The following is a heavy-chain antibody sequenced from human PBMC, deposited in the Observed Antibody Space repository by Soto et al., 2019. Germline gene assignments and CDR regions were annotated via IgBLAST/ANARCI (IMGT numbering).Heavy chain of an antibody. J-gene: IGHJ6*02. D-gene: IGHD2-2*01. CDR3: ARRGGYCSSTSCPTLYYYYGMDV. CDR2: IYYSGST. CDR1: GGSISSYY. Sequence: SETLSLTCTVSGGSISSYYWSWIRQPPGKGLEWIGYIYYSGSTNYNPSLKSRFTISVDTSKNQFSLKLSSVTAADTAVYYCARRGGYCSSTSCPTLYYYYGMDVWGQGTTVTVSS. V-gene: IGHV4-59*01.